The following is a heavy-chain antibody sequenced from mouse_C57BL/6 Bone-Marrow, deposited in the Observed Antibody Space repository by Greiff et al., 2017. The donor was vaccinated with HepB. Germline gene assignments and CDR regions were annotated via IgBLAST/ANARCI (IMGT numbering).Heavy chain of an antibody. CDR3: ARPIDDGYDWYFDV. Sequence: EVQLQQSGAELVKPGASVKLSCTASGFNITDYYMHWVKQWPAQGLEWLGRIDPEDGETKYAPNFQGKATITADTSSNTAYLQLSSLTSEDTAVYYWARPIDDGYDWYFDVWGTGTTVTVSS. D-gene: IGHD2-3*01. J-gene: IGHJ1*03. CDR2: IDPEDGET. CDR1: GFNITDYY. V-gene: IGHV14-2*01.